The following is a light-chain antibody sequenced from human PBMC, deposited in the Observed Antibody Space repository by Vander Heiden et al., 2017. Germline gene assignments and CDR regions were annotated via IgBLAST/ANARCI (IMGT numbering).Light chain of an antibody. V-gene: IGKV1-39*01. J-gene: IGKJ1*01. CDR3: QQSYSTPPWT. CDR1: QRISSY. Sequence: DIQMTQSPSSLSASVGDRVTITCRASQRISSYLHWYQQKPGKAPKLLIYAASSLQSGVPSRFSGSGSGTDFTLTISSLQPEDFATYYCQQSYSTPPWTFGQGTKVEIK. CDR2: AAS.